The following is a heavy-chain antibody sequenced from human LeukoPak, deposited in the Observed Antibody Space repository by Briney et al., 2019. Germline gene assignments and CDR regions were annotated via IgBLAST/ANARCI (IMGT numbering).Heavy chain of an antibody. V-gene: IGHV3-11*01. CDR1: GFTFSDYY. CDR3: ARDGLDYYDSSGYYYVFDY. D-gene: IGHD3-22*01. J-gene: IGHJ4*02. Sequence: PGGSLRLSCAASGFTFSDYYMSWIRQAPGKGLEWVSYISSSGSTIYYADSVKGRFTISRDNAKNSLYLQMNSLRAEDTAVYYCARDGLDYYDSSGYYYVFDYWGQGTPVTVSS. CDR2: ISSSGSTI.